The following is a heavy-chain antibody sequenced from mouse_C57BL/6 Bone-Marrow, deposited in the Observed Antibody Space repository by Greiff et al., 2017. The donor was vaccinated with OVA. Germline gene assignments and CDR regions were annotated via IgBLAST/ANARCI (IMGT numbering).Heavy chain of an antibody. CDR3: ARRDYYSSSPFAY. V-gene: IGHV5-6*01. Sequence: EVQRVESGGDLVKPGGSLKLSCAASGFTFSSYGMSWVRQTPDKRLEWVATISSGGSYTYYPDSVKGRFTISRDNAKNTLYLQMSSLKSEDTAMYYCARRDYYSSSPFAYWGQGTLVTVSA. CDR2: ISSGGSYT. CDR1: GFTFSSYG. J-gene: IGHJ3*01. D-gene: IGHD1-1*01.